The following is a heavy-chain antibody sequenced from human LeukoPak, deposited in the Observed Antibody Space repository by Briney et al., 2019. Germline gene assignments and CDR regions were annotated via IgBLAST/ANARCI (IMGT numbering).Heavy chain of an antibody. Sequence: GGSLRLSCAASGFTFSSSAMSWVRQAPGKGLEWVSSIIVSGDNTHYTDSVQGRFTISRDNFKNTLYLQMNSLRPEDTAIYYCAKLTPYWGQGTLVTVSS. V-gene: IGHV3-23*01. CDR2: IIVSGDNT. CDR1: GFTFSSSA. D-gene: IGHD3-9*01. J-gene: IGHJ4*02. CDR3: AKLTPY.